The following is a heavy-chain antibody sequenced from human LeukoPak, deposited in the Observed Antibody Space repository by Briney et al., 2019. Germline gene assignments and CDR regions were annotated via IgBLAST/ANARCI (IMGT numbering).Heavy chain of an antibody. D-gene: IGHD3-22*01. CDR1: GFTFGSYG. CDR3: AIMHGYYDGSGYWVQ. J-gene: IGHJ1*01. Sequence: GGSLRLSCAASGFTFGSYGMSWVRQAPGKGLEWVSFITPNADRTSYADSVEGRFTISRDNPRNTLYMQMNSLRDGDTAIYYCAIMHGYYDGSGYWVQWGQGTLVTVSS. CDR2: ITPNADRT. V-gene: IGHV3-23*01.